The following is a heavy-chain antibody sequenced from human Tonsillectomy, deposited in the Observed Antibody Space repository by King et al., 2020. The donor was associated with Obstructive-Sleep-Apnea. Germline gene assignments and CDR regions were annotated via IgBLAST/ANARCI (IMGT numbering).Heavy chain of an antibody. CDR1: GYSFTSYW. CDR3: ARPFSGDDTFDY. D-gene: IGHD4-17*01. V-gene: IGHV5-10-1*01. CDR2: IDPSDSYT. Sequence: VQLVESGAEVKKPGESLRISCKGSGYSFTSYWISWVRQMPGKGLEWVGRIDPSDSYTNHNPSFKGHVSISADKSISTAYLQWSSLKAADTAFYYCARPFSGDDTFDYWGQGTLVTVSS. J-gene: IGHJ4*02.